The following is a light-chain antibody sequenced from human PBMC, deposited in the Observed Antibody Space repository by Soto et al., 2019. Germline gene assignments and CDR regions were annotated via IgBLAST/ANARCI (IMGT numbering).Light chain of an antibody. CDR3: QQYNTYPET. Sequence: DIQMTQSPSTLSASVGDRVTITCRASQSISSWLAWYQQKAGKAPKLLIYDASTLESGVPSRFSGSGSGTEFTLTITSLQPDDFATYYCQQYNTYPETFGQGTRLEIK. J-gene: IGKJ5*01. CDR1: QSISSW. V-gene: IGKV1-5*01. CDR2: DAS.